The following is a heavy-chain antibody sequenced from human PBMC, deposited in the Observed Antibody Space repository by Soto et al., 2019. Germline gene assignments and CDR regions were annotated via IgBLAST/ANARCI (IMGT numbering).Heavy chain of an antibody. CDR1: GGTFSSYA. Sequence: QVQLVQSGAEVKKPGSSVKVSCKASGGTFSSYAISWVRHAPGQGLEWMGGIIPIFGTANYAQKCQCRVTITAAESTSTAYMELSSLRSEYTAVYYCARSIAVAGTDAFDIWGQGTMVTVSS. J-gene: IGHJ3*02. D-gene: IGHD6-19*01. V-gene: IGHV1-69*01. CDR3: ARSIAVAGTDAFDI. CDR2: IIPIFGTA.